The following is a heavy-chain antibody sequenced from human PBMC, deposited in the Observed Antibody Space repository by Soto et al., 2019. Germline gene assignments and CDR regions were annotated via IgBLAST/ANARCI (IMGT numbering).Heavy chain of an antibody. Sequence: QVQLVQSGTDVKKPGASVKVSCKASGYTYSNYGISWVRQAPGQGLEWMGWISDFEADANYGQKFQGRVTMTRDTPTNTAYMELRRLTSDDTAVYYCVRDYDVWGEDCFDPWGQGTLVIVSS. J-gene: IGHJ5*02. CDR3: VRDYDVWGEDCFDP. CDR2: ISDFEADA. CDR1: GYTYSNYG. D-gene: IGHD5-12*01. V-gene: IGHV1-18*01.